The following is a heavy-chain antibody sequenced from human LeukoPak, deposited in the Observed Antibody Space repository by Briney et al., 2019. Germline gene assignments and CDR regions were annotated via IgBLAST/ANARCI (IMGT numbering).Heavy chain of an antibody. CDR1: GFTFSNAW. CDR3: AKGSHTLSSIAARRGFDY. V-gene: IGHV3-15*01. Sequence: GGSLRLSCAASGFTFSNAWMSWVRQAPGKGLEWVGRIKSKTDGGTTDYAAPVKGRFTISRDDSKNTLYLQMNSLRAEDTAVYYCAKGSHTLSSIAARRGFDYWGQGTLVTVSS. D-gene: IGHD6-6*01. CDR2: IKSKTDGGTT. J-gene: IGHJ4*02.